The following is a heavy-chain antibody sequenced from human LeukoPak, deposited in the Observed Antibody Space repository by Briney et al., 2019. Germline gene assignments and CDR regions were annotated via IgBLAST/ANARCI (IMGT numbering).Heavy chain of an antibody. J-gene: IGHJ4*02. V-gene: IGHV3-30-3*01. Sequence: GGSLRLSCAASGFTFRNYYMHWVRQAPGKGLEWVAVISLDGNNEYYADSVKGRFSLSRDNSMNTLYLQLNSLRTEDTAMYYCAREMAEGPIDYWGQGTLVTVSS. D-gene: IGHD5-24*01. CDR3: AREMAEGPIDY. CDR2: ISLDGNNE. CDR1: GFTFRNYY.